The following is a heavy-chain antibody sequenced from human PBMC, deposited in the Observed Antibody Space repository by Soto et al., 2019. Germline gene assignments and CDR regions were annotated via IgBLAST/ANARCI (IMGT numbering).Heavy chain of an antibody. CDR3: SREAYSSSWYPRWFDP. J-gene: IGHJ5*02. V-gene: IGHV5-10-1*01. CDR2: IDRSDSYT. Sequence: PGESLKISGKGSVYSFTSYWISWVRQMPGKGLEWMGRIDRSDSYTNYRPSFQGHVTISADKSISTAYLQWSSLKASDTPMSYCSREAYSSSWYPRWFDPWGQGTLVTVSS. CDR1: VYSFTSYW. D-gene: IGHD6-13*01.